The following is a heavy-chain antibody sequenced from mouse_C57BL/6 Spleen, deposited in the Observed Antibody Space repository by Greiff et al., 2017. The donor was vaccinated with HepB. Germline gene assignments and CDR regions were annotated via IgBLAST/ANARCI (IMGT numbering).Heavy chain of an antibody. J-gene: IGHJ4*01. V-gene: IGHV2-4*01. CDR2: IWNGGST. Sequence: QVQLKQSGPGLVQPSQSLSITCTVSGFSLTSYGVHWVRQPPGKGLEWLGVIWNGGSTDYNAAFISRLSISKDNSKSQVFFKMNSLQADDTAIYYCANIYYGSLYAMDYWGQGTSVTVSS. CDR1: GFSLTSYG. CDR3: ANIYYGSLYAMDY. D-gene: IGHD2-2*01.